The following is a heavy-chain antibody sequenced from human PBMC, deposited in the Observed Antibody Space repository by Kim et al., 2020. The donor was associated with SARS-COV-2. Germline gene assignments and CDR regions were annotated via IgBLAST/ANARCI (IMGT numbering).Heavy chain of an antibody. CDR3: ATRLVRAPLDY. Sequence: GGSLRLSCAASGFSFSAYSMNWVRQAPGKGLEWVSSISRDSSYIFYAASVEGRFTISRDNAKSSLFLQMNSLRGEDTAVYYCATRLVRAPLDYWGQGALVTVSS. CDR1: GFSFSAYS. J-gene: IGHJ4*02. CDR2: ISRDSSYI. V-gene: IGHV3-21*06. D-gene: IGHD2-2*01.